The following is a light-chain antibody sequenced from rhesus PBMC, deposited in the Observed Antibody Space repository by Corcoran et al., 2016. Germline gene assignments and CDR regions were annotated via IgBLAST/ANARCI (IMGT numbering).Light chain of an antibody. CDR1: SSDIGRYNY. Sequence: QSAPIQSPSVSGSLGQTVTISCTGTSSDIGRYNYVSWYRQQPGTTTKLLIYQVYMRGSGVSDRFSGSKSGNTASLTISGLQPEDEADYYGSSVEASDTYVFGTGTRLTVL. V-gene: IGLV2-11*01. CDR2: QVY. CDR3: SSVEASDTYV. J-gene: IGLJ1*01.